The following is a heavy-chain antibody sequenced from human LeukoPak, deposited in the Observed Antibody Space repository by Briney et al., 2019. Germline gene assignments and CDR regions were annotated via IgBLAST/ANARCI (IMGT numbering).Heavy chain of an antibody. CDR1: GFTFSSYA. CDR2: ISGSGGST. D-gene: IGHD6-19*01. V-gene: IGHV3-23*01. CDR3: AKATPGIAVAGPFDY. Sequence: GGSLRLSCAASGFTFSSYAMSWVRPAPGKGLEWVSAISGSGGSTYYADSVKGRLTISRDNSKNTLYLQMNSLRAEDTAVYYCAKATPGIAVAGPFDYWGQGTLVTVSS. J-gene: IGHJ4*02.